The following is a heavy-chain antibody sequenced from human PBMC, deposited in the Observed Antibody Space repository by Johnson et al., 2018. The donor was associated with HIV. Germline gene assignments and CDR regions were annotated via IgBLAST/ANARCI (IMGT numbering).Heavy chain of an antibody. CDR3: AKSKLPDLVLDI. D-gene: IGHD4-23*01. V-gene: IGHV3-23*04. CDR1: GFTFSSYA. J-gene: IGHJ3*02. Sequence: VQLVESGGGLVQPGGSLRLSCAASGFTFSSYAMSWVRQAPGKGLEWVSLISWDGGSTYYADSVKGRFTISRDNFKNTLYLQMNSLRGEDTAVYYCAKSKLPDLVLDIWGQGTVVTVSS. CDR2: ISWDGGST.